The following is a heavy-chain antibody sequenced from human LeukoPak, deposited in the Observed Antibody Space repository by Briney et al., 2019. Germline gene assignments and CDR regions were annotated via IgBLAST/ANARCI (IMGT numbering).Heavy chain of an antibody. Sequence: SQTLSLTCAISGDSVSSNSPAWNWIRQSPSRGLEWRGRTYYRTQWYNAYAISVKRPITINAHTSNNQFSLQLNSVTPEDTAVYYCARELTGFDYWGQGTLVTVSS. J-gene: IGHJ4*02. V-gene: IGHV6-1*01. D-gene: IGHD7-27*01. CDR2: TYYRTQWYN. CDR1: GDSVSSNSPA. CDR3: ARELTGFDY.